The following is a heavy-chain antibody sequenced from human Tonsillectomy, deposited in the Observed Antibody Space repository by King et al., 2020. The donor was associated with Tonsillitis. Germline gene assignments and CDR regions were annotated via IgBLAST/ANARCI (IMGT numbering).Heavy chain of an antibody. V-gene: IGHV3-21*01. Sequence: VQLVESGGGLVKPGGSLRLSCATSGFTFSTYSMSWVRQAPGKGLEWVSSITSSSNYISYADSVTGRFSISRDNAKNSLHLQMNGLRAEDTAMYYCATLSIAAAGSYWGQGTLVPVSS. CDR3: ATLSIAAAGSY. CDR2: ITSSSNYI. J-gene: IGHJ4*02. D-gene: IGHD6-13*01. CDR1: GFTFSTYS.